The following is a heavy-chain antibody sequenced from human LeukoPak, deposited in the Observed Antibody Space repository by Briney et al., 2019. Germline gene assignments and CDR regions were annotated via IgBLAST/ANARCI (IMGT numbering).Heavy chain of an antibody. CDR1: GFTFSDYY. V-gene: IGHV3-11*05. CDR2: ISSSDTYT. CDR3: ARGDYGGDYFDY. D-gene: IGHD4-23*01. Sequence: GGSLRLSCAASGFTFSDYYMSWIRQAPGKGLEWVSYISSSDTYTNYADSVKGRFTISRDNAKNSLYLQMNSLRAEDTAVYYCARGDYGGDYFDYWGQGTLVTVSS. J-gene: IGHJ4*02.